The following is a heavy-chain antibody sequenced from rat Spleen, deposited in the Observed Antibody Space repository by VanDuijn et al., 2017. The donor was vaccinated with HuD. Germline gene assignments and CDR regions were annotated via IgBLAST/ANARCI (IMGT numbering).Heavy chain of an antibody. V-gene: IGHV6-6*01. D-gene: IGHD4-3*01. Sequence: EVLVLESGGGLVQPGNSLKLSCATSGFTFSTAWMYWYRQFPEKRLEWVARIKAKSNNYATDYTESVKGRFTISRDDSKSSIYLQMNDFKEEDTAIYYCASSSVGDWGQGFMVTVSS. CDR2: IKAKSNNYAT. CDR1: GFTFSTAW. CDR3: ASSSVGD. J-gene: IGHJ2*01.